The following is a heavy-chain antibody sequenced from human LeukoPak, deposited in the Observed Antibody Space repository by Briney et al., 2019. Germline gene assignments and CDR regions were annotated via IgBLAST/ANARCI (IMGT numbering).Heavy chain of an antibody. CDR2: ISGSGGNT. Sequence: GGSLRLSCAASGFTFFNYAMSWVRQSPGKGLEWVSIISGSGGNTNYADSVKGRFTISRDNSNNTLYLQMNSLRAEDTAVFYCAKDLSYCSGGTCYTSRYYGMDVWGQGTTVTVSS. V-gene: IGHV3-23*01. CDR3: AKDLSYCSGGTCYTSRYYGMDV. CDR1: GFTFFNYA. D-gene: IGHD2-15*01. J-gene: IGHJ6*02.